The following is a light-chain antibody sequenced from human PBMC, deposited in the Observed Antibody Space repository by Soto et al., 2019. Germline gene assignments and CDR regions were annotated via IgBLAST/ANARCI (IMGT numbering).Light chain of an antibody. J-gene: IGKJ2*01. CDR3: QQSYSTPYT. CDR1: QSISSY. Sequence: DIQMTQSPSSLSASVGDRVTITCRASQSISSYLNWYQQKPGTAPKLLIYAASSLQSGVPSRFSGNGSGTDFTLTISSLQPEDFATYHCQQSYSTPYTFGQGTKLEIK. V-gene: IGKV1-39*01. CDR2: AAS.